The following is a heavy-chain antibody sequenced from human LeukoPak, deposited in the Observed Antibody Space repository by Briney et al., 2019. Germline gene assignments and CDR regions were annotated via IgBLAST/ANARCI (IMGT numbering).Heavy chain of an antibody. Sequence: GSLRLSSAPSGFTFSSYSTNWGPPAPGKGLEWGSSISSSSRYIYYAESVNRRFTISRDNDKNSLYLQMNSLRAEDTAVYYCARAYSPYWGQGTLVTVSS. CDR2: ISSSSRYI. D-gene: IGHD2-21*01. CDR3: ARAYSPY. CDR1: GFTFSSYS. V-gene: IGHV3-21*01. J-gene: IGHJ4*02.